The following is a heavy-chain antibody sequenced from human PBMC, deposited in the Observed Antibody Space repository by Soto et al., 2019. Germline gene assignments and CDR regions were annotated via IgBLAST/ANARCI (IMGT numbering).Heavy chain of an antibody. CDR1: GFTVSSNY. D-gene: IGHD4-17*01. J-gene: IGHJ5*02. CDR2: IYSGGST. CDR3: AREYSYGYNCFDP. Sequence: GGSLRLSCAASGFTVSSNYMSWVRQAPGKGLEWVSVIYSGGSTYYADSVKGRFTISRDNSKNTLYLQMNSLRAEDTAVYYCAREYSYGYNCFDPWGQGTPVTVSS. V-gene: IGHV3-53*01.